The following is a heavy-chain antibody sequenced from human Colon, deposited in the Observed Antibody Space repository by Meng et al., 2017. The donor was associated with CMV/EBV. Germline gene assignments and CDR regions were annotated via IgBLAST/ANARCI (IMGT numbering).Heavy chain of an antibody. D-gene: IGHD4-11*01. V-gene: IGHV1-46*01. CDR2: MHYSSGNT. CDR1: GYTLTASY. CDR3: ARDTDI. J-gene: IGHJ4*02. Sequence: ASVKVSCKSSGYTLTASYFHWVRQAPGQGLEWLGIMHYSSGNTAHTQKLQGRISMTRDTSTSTVYIELTSLGSDDTALYYCARDTDIWGQGTLVTVSS.